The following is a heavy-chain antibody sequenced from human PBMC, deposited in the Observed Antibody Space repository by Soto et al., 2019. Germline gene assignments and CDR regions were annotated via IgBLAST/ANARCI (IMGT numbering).Heavy chain of an antibody. Sequence: PXXTLSLPCTVSGISITSSYWDWFRQSPGKGLEWIGQISDRGDINYNPPLESRVAISTDTSKNQVSLTMTAVNAADTAVYFCARGRHWFGPWGQGTLVTVSS. V-gene: IGHV4-59*08. CDR3: ARGRHWFGP. CDR2: ISDRGDI. J-gene: IGHJ5*02. CDR1: GISITSSY.